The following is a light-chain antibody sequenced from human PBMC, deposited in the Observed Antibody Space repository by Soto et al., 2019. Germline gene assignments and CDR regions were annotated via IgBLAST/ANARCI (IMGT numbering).Light chain of an antibody. CDR2: SAS. V-gene: IGKV3-15*01. Sequence: IVLTQSPATLSVSPGERATLSCWASQTLDSMVAWYQQKSGQAPRLLIYSASARATGVPARFSGYGSGTDLTPTIPSLQSEDLGVYYCQQYRDGPTTFGQGTKVEV. CDR3: QQYRDGPTT. CDR1: QTLDSM. J-gene: IGKJ1*01.